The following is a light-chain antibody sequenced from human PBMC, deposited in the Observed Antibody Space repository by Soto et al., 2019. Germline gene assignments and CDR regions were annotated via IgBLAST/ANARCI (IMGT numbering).Light chain of an antibody. CDR1: QGFSSW. V-gene: IGKV1-12*01. CDR2: STS. CDR3: QQANSFPWT. J-gene: IGKJ1*01. Sequence: DIQMTQSPSFVSASVGDRVTITCRASQGFSSWLAWYQQKPGQAPKLLVYSTSTLQSGVPSRFSGGGSGTDFTLTISSLQPEDFATYYCQQANSFPWTFGQGTKVEIK.